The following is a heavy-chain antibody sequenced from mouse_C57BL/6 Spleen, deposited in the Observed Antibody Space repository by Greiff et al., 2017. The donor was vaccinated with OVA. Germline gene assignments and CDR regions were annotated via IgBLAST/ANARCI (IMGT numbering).Heavy chain of an antibody. CDR2: IHPNSGST. CDR3: ARSGDGNYGAY. J-gene: IGHJ3*01. D-gene: IGHD2-1*01. Sequence: QVQLQQPGAELVKPGASVKLSCKASGYTFTSYWMHWVKQRPGQGLEWIGMIHPNSGSTNYNEKFKSKATLTVDKSSSTAYMQLSSLTSEDSAVYYCARSGDGNYGAYWGQGTLVTVSA. V-gene: IGHV1-64*01. CDR1: GYTFTSYW.